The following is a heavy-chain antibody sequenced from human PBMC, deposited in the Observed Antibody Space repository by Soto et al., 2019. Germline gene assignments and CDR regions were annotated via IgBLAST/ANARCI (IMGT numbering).Heavy chain of an antibody. J-gene: IGHJ6*02. CDR1: GVTFSSYS. CDR3: AREGITIFGVVIMPGDYYGMDV. V-gene: IGHV3-21*01. D-gene: IGHD3-3*01. Sequence: GGSLRLSCAASGVTFSSYSMNWVRQAPGKGLEWVSSISSSSSYIYYADSVKGRFTISRDNAKNSLYLQMNSLRAEDTAVYYCAREGITIFGVVIMPGDYYGMDVWGQGTTVTVSS. CDR2: ISSSSSYI.